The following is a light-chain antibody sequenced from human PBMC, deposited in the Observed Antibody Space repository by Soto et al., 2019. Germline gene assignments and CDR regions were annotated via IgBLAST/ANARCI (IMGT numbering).Light chain of an antibody. CDR1: QGISNY. V-gene: IGKV1-27*01. Sequence: DIQMTQSPASLSASVGDRVTITCRASQGISNYLAWYQQKPGKAPKLLIYDASTLQSGIPSRFSGSGSGTEFSLTISSLQPEDVATYYCQKYKSVVPLTFGPGTRLEIK. J-gene: IGKJ5*01. CDR3: QKYKSVVPLT. CDR2: DAS.